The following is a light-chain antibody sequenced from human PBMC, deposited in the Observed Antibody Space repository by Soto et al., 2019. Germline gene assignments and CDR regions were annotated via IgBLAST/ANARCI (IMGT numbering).Light chain of an antibody. Sequence: QSVLTQPPSVSAAAGQMDTISCSGSTSNIAYNYVSWYQPFPGTAPKLLIYEINRRPSGISDRFSASKSGTSATLAITGLQPGDEAHYYCGTWDNSLSVVVFGGGTKLTVL. CDR3: GTWDNSLSVVV. CDR2: EIN. J-gene: IGLJ3*02. CDR1: TSNIAYNY. V-gene: IGLV1-51*01.